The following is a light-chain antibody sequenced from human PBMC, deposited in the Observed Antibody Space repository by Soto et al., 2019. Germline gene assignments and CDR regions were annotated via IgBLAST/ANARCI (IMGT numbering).Light chain of an antibody. Sequence: QSALTQPASVSGSPGQSVTISCTGTNTNIGTYQAISWYQQHPGKAPKLILYEVSQRPSGVSDRFSGSKSGNTASLTISGLQAEDEADYHCCSYASSSTYVFGPGTKLTVL. CDR1: NTNIGTYQA. CDR2: EVS. CDR3: CSYASSSTYV. J-gene: IGLJ1*01. V-gene: IGLV2-23*02.